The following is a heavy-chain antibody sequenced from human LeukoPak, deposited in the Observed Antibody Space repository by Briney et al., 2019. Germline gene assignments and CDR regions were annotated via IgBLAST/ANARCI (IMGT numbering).Heavy chain of an antibody. CDR2: INHSGST. D-gene: IGHD2-8*01. J-gene: IGHJ3*02. CDR3: ARGYCTNGVCYKGAAFDI. V-gene: IGHV4-34*01. Sequence: PSETLSLTCAVYGGSFSGYYWSWIRQPPGKGLEWIGEINHSGSTNYNPSLKSRVTISVDTSKNQFSLKLSSVTAADTAVYYCARGYCTNGVCYKGAAFDIWGQGTMVTVSS. CDR1: GGSFSGYY.